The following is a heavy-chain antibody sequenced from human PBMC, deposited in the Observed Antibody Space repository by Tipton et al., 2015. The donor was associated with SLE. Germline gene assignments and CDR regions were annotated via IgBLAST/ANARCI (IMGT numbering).Heavy chain of an antibody. CDR2: IFHSGTT. CDR3: AHSTIFGVVPHGWFDP. CDR1: GGSTNTGGSY. V-gene: IGHV4-30-2*01. J-gene: IGHJ5*02. Sequence: TLSLTCSVSGGSTNTGGSYWGWIRQRPGKGLEWLGYIFHSGTTNYNPSLKSRVTISVDTSKNQFSLKLSSVTAADTAVYYCAHSTIFGVVPHGWFDPWGQGTLVTVS. D-gene: IGHD3-3*01.